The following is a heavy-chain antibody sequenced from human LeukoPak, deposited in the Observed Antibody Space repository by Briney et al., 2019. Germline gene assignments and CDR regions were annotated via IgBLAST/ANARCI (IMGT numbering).Heavy chain of an antibody. V-gene: IGHV3-48*03. CDR2: ISSSGSTI. CDR1: GFTFSSYE. J-gene: IGHJ5*02. CDR3: ARDEYSGYDH. D-gene: IGHD5-12*01. Sequence: GGSLRLSCAASGFTFSSYEMNWVRQAPGKGLEWVSYISSSGSTIYYADSVKGRFTISRDNAKNSLYLQMNSLRAEDTAVYYCARDEYSGYDHWGQGTLVTVSS.